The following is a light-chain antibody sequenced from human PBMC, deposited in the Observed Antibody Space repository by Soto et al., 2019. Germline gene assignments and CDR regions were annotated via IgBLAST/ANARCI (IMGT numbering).Light chain of an antibody. Sequence: EIVMTQSPATRSVSPGERATLSFRASQSVSSSLAWYQQKPGQAHRILIYGASTRATGIPARFSGSGSGTAFTLTISSLQSEDFAGYCCQQYNNWGTFGQGTKVQIK. CDR2: GAS. CDR1: QSVSSS. V-gene: IGKV3-15*01. CDR3: QQYNNWGT. J-gene: IGKJ1*01.